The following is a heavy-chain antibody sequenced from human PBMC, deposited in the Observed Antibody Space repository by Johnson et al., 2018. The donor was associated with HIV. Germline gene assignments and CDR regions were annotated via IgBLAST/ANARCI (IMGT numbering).Heavy chain of an antibody. Sequence: VQLVESGGGVVQSGKSLRLSCVASGSTLSNYAMHWVRQAPGKGLVWVSGISGSGASTYYADSVKGRFTISRDNSKNTLYLQMNSLRAEDTAVYYCARSGYGSGSTHDAFDIWGQGTMVTVSS. CDR1: GSTLSNYA. V-gene: IGHV3-23*04. CDR3: ARSGYGSGSTHDAFDI. CDR2: ISGSGAST. D-gene: IGHD3-10*01. J-gene: IGHJ3*02.